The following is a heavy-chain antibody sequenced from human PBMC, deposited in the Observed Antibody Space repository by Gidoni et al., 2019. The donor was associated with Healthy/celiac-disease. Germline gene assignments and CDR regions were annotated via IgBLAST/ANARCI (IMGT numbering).Heavy chain of an antibody. J-gene: IGHJ4*02. V-gene: IGHV4-39*07. CDR3: ARDPYSYGFFDY. CDR2: IYYSGST. Sequence: QLQLQESGPGLVKPSETLSLTCTVSGGPNSSSSYYCGWIRQPPGKGLEWIGSIYYSGSTYYNPSLKSRVTISVDTSKNQFSLKLSSVTAADTAVYYCARDPYSYGFFDYWGQGTLVTVSS. CDR1: GGPNSSSSYY. D-gene: IGHD5-18*01.